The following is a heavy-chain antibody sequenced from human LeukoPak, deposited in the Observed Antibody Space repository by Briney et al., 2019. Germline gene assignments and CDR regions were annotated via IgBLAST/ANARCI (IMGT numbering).Heavy chain of an antibody. CDR1: GFTFSSYT. J-gene: IGHJ4*02. CDR2: ISGSGGIT. CDR3: PKDSASVGGPTTD. Sequence: GGSLRLSCAASGFTFSSYTMSWVRQAPGKGREGVSLISGSGGITYYADSVKGRFTISRDNSKKTLYLKMDSLRAEDTAVYYCPKDSASVGGPTTDWGQGTLVTVSS. V-gene: IGHV3-23*01. D-gene: IGHD2-15*01.